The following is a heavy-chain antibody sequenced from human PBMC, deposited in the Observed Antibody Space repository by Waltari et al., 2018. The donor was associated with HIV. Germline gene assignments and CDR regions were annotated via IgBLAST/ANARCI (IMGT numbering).Heavy chain of an antibody. CDR3: ARGARISLGREVPGLDS. J-gene: IGHJ5*01. V-gene: IGHV3-11*06. D-gene: IGHD3-10*01. Sequence: AESVKGRFTISRDNAKNSLYLQMNSLRAGDTAVYYCARGARISLGREVPGLDSWGQGTLVTVSS.